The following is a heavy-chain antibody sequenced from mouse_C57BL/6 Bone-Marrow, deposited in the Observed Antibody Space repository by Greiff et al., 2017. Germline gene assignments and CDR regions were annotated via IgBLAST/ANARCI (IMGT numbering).Heavy chain of an antibody. CDR2: IDPSDSDT. J-gene: IGHJ2*01. Sequence: VKQSCTAPGYTFPSYWMQWVKPRPGQGLEWIGEIDPSDSDTHYNQKFKGRATLTLDTYSSTADMQLISLTSEDSAGYYCAIYYDFDYWCQGTTRTVSS. CDR1: GYTFPSYW. D-gene: IGHD1-1*01. CDR3: AIYYDFDY. V-gene: IGHV1-50*01.